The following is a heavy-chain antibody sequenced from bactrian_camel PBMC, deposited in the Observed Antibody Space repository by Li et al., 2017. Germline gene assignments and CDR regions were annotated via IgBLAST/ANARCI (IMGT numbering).Heavy chain of an antibody. CDR3: AAERASACGPLRLWVVPGSNLELSY. J-gene: IGHJ6*01. CDR2: IYFTTTGTT. D-gene: IGHD5*01. CDR1: GATQDIGC. V-gene: IGHV3S54*01. Sequence: QVQLVESGGESVQAGGSLRLSCVASGATQDIGCMGWFRQVPGLEREGIAAIYFTTTGTTKYADSVKGRFTVSRDNAKTTLYLQMDTLKPEDTAMYYCAAERASACGPLRLWVVPGSNLELSYWGQGTQVTVSS.